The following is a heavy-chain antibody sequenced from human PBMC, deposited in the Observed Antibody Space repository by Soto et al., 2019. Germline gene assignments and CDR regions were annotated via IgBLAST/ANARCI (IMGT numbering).Heavy chain of an antibody. D-gene: IGHD3-22*01. J-gene: IGHJ4*02. CDR2: ISAYNGNT. Sequence: QVQLVQSGAEVKKPGASVKVSCKASGYTFTSYGISWVRQAPGQGLEWMGWISAYNGNTNYAQKLQGRVTMTTDTSTSTAYMELRRLRSDDTALYYCARDKPYYYDSSGYYHLGDYWGQGPLVTVAS. CDR1: GYTFTSYG. CDR3: ARDKPYYYDSSGYYHLGDY. V-gene: IGHV1-18*01.